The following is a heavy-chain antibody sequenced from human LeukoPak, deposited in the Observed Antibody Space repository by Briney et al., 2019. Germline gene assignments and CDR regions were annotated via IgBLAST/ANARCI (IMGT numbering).Heavy chain of an antibody. CDR2: INQDGSVI. Sequence: GVSLRLSCAVSGVYWMSWVRQAPGKGLEWVANINQDGSVIYYVDSVKGRFTISRDNAKNSLYLQMNSLRAEDTGVYYCATSSGAPGNMWGQGTLVTVSS. D-gene: IGHD2-8*02. J-gene: IGHJ4*02. V-gene: IGHV3-7*01. CDR3: ATSSGAPGNM. CDR1: GVYW.